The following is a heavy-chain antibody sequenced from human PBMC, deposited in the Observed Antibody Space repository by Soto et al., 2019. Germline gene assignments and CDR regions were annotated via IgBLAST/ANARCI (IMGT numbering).Heavy chain of an antibody. V-gene: IGHV3-74*01. Sequence: WGSLRLSCVGSGFSFSSHWMHWVRQGLGKGLVWVSHINRDGNSASYVDSVKGRFTISRDNAKNTLYLQMNSLRAEDTAVYYCVRDKHGDGIDYWGQGTLVTVSS. CDR2: INRDGNSA. J-gene: IGHJ4*02. CDR3: VRDKHGDGIDY. D-gene: IGHD4-17*01. CDR1: GFSFSSHW.